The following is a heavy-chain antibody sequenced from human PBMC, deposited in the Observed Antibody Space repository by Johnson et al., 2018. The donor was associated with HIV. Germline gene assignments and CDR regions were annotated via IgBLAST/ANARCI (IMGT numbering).Heavy chain of an antibody. CDR1: GFTFSSYD. CDR3: AKDQASVGTGEYAFDI. D-gene: IGHD7-27*01. J-gene: IGHJ3*02. Sequence: VQLVESGGGLVQPGGSLRLSCAASGFTFSSYDMHWVRQATGKGLEWVSAIGTAGETYYPGSVKGRFTISRENAKNSCYLQMNSLRAGDTAVYYCAKDQASVGTGEYAFDIWGQGTMVTVSS. CDR2: IGTAGET. V-gene: IGHV3-13*01.